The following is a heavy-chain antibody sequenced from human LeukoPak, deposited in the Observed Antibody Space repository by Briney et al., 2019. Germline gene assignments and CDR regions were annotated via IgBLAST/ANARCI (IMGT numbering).Heavy chain of an antibody. CDR1: GGSISSYY. CDR2: IYYSGST. CDR3: ARGKYSSSSSSDY. Sequence: SETLSLTCTVSGGSISSYYWSWIRQPPEKGLGWIGYIYYSGSTNYNPSLKSRVTISVDTPKNQFSLKLSSVTAADTAVYYCARGKYSSSSSSDYWGQGTLVTVSS. V-gene: IGHV4-59*01. D-gene: IGHD6-6*01. J-gene: IGHJ4*02.